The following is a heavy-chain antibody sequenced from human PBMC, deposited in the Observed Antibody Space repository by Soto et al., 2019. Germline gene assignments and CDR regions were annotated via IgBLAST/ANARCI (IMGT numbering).Heavy chain of an antibody. Sequence: SVKVSCKASGFSFANSAVQWVRQARVQPLEWIGYIIIAGGGTKYAQNLQGRITITREMATTTAYMELSSLRSEDTAIYYCAAELYSGGRCCSFDIWG. CDR2: IIIAGGGT. V-gene: IGHV1-58*01. CDR1: GFSFANSA. J-gene: IGHJ3*02. CDR3: AAELYSGGRCCSFDI. D-gene: IGHD2-15*01.